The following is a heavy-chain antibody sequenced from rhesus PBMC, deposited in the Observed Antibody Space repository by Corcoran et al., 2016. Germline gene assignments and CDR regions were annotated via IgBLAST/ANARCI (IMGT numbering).Heavy chain of an antibody. J-gene: IGHJ4*01. CDR1: GGSISSSKW. D-gene: IGHD6-37*01. V-gene: IGHV4-93*02. CDR2: IYGSGGST. Sequence: QVQLQESGPAVVKPSATLSLTCAVSGGSISSSKWWSWIRQSPGKGVEWIGGIYGSGGSTEYNPSLKRRVTISVDTSKNRFSLTLSSVTAADTAVYYCAKYSGGWSWYYFDYCGQVVLVTVSS. CDR3: AKYSGGWSWYYFDY.